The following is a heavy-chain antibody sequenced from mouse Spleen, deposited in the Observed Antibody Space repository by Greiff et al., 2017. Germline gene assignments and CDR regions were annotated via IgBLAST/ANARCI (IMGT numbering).Heavy chain of an antibody. D-gene: IGHD2-1*01. Sequence: QVQLQQSGAELAKPGASVKLSCKASGYAFSSSWMNWVKQRPGKGLAWIGRLYPGAGDTNYNGKFKGKASLTADKSSSTAYIQLSSLTSEDSAVYFCARGGFYYGNYGSFDDWGQGTTLTVSS. CDR3: ARGGFYYGNYGSFDD. J-gene: IGHJ2*01. CDR1: GYAFSSSW. V-gene: IGHV1-82*01. CDR2: LYPGAGDT.